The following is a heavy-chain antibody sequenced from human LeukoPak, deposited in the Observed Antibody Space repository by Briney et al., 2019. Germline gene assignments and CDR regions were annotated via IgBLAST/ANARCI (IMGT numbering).Heavy chain of an antibody. J-gene: IGHJ4*02. Sequence: PETLSLTCAVYGGSFSGYYRSWIRQPPGKGLEWIGEINHSGSTNYNPSLKSRVTISVDTSKNQFSLKLSSVTAADTAVYYCARAGWQQLVLFDYWGQGTLVTVSS. CDR1: GGSFSGYY. CDR3: ARAGWQQLVLFDY. V-gene: IGHV4-34*01. D-gene: IGHD6-13*01. CDR2: INHSGST.